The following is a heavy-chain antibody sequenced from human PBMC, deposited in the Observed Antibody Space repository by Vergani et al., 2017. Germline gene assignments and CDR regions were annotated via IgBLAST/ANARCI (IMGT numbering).Heavy chain of an antibody. D-gene: IGHD3-10*01. V-gene: IGHV4-38-2*01. CDR1: DASILTNPY. J-gene: IGHJ6*02. CDR3: ARHRGSGGFFPSSYFYGMDV. CDR2: IQHSGDT. Sequence: QVQLQESGPGLVKPSETLTLTCDVSDASILTNPYWGWFRQSPGKGLEWIWCIQHSGDTHYNSSLKSRVSISIVSRSKFSLSLTSVTAADTAISYCARHRGSGGFFPSSYFYGMDVWGHGTTVTVSS.